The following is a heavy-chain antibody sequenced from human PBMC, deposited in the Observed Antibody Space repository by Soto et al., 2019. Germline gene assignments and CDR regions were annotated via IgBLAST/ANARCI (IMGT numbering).Heavy chain of an antibody. D-gene: IGHD6-13*01. J-gene: IGHJ4*02. CDR2: IIPIFGTA. CDR3: ARDSGIAAAGYFDY. CDR1: GGTFSSYA. Sequence: ASVKVSCKASGGTFSSYAISWVRQAPGQGLEWMGGIIPIFGTANYAQKFQGRVTITADESTSTAYMELSSLRSEDTAVYYCARDSGIAAAGYFDYWGQGTRVTSPQ. V-gene: IGHV1-69*13.